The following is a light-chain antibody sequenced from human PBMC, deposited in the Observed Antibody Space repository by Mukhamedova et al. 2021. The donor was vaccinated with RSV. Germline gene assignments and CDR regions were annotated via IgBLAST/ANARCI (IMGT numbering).Light chain of an antibody. CDR3: CSYAGSYTPYV. J-gene: IGLJ1*01. V-gene: IGLV3-21*03. Sequence: GKTARITCGGNNIGSKSVHWYQQKPGQAPVLVVYDDSDRPSGIPERFSGSKSGNTASLTISGLQAEDEADYYCCSYAGSYTPYV. CDR1: NIGSKS. CDR2: DDS.